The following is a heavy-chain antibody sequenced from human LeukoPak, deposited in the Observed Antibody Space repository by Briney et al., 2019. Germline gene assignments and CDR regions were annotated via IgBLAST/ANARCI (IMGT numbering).Heavy chain of an antibody. J-gene: IGHJ4*02. CDR1: GFTFSSYG. D-gene: IGHD3-22*01. CDR2: ISYDGSNK. Sequence: PGRSLRLSCAASGFTFSSYGMHWVRQAPGKGLEWVAVISYDGSNKYYADSVKGRFTISRDNSKNTLYLQMNSLRAEDTAVYYCANEITMMGWDYFDYWGQGTLVTVSS. V-gene: IGHV3-30*18. CDR3: ANEITMMGWDYFDY.